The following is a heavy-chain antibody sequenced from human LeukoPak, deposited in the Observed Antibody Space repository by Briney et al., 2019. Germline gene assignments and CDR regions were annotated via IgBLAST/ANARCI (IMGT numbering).Heavy chain of an antibody. CDR2: INTNTGNP. J-gene: IGHJ6*02. CDR1: GYTFTSYA. V-gene: IGHV7-4-1*02. D-gene: IGHD2-2*01. CDR3: ARDKYCSRTSCYFTGMDV. Sequence: ASVKVSCKASGYTFTSYAMNWVRQAPGQGLEWMGWINTNTGNPTYAQGFTGRFVFSLDTSVSTAYLQISSLKVEDTAVYYCARDKYCSRTSCYFTGMDVWGQGTTVTVSS.